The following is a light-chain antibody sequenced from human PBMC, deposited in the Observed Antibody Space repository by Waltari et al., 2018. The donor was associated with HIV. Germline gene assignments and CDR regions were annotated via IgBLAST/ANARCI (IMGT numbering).Light chain of an antibody. CDR2: DDV. Sequence: QSALSQPHTVSGSPGQAVTISCNGSRRDIGGYDHVSWYQLHSGKAPLVIIYDDVKRPAGVPDRIIGSKSGNTASLTISGLQTDDEADYFCCSYGGSYTWLFGGGTRLTV. J-gene: IGLJ3*02. CDR3: CSYGGSYTWL. V-gene: IGLV2-11*01. CDR1: RRDIGGYDH.